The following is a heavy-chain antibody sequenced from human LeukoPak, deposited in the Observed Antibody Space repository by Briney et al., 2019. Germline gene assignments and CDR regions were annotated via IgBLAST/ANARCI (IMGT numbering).Heavy chain of an antibody. D-gene: IGHD2/OR15-2a*01. J-gene: IGHJ4*02. V-gene: IGHV4-30-2*01. CDR3: AGHHPRNTVDF. CDR1: GGSISSGGYS. CDR2: ISHSGST. Sequence: PSETLSLTCAVSGGSISSGGYSWSWIRQPPGKGLEWIGYISHSGSTYYNPSLKSRVTISVDRSKNQFSLKLTSVTAADTAVYYCAGHHPRNTVDFWGQGTLVTVSS.